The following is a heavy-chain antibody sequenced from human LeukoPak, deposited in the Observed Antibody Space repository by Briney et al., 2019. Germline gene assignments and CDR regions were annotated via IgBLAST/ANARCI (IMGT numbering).Heavy chain of an antibody. CDR2: IIPIFGTA. J-gene: IGHJ4*02. D-gene: IGHD1-26*01. CDR3: ARESRREVGAKTYFDY. Sequence: SVKVSCKASGGTFSSYAISWVRQAPGQGLEWMGGIIPIFGTANYAQKFQGRVTITTDESTSTAYMELSSLRSEDTAVYYCARESRREVGAKTYFDYWGQGTLVTVSS. V-gene: IGHV1-69*05. CDR1: GGTFSSYA.